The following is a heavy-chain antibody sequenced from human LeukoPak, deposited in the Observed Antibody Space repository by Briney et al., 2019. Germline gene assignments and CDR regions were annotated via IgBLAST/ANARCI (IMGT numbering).Heavy chain of an antibody. V-gene: IGHV4-30-4*01. J-gene: IGHJ4*02. CDR2: IYYSGST. Sequence: PSETLSLTCAVSGGSISSGDYYWSWIRQPPGKGLEWIGYIYYSGSTYYNPSLKSRVTISVDTSKNQFSLKLSSVTAADTAVYYCARDLPGGSFSYGDDYWGQGTLVTVSS. CDR3: ARDLPGGSFSYGDDY. D-gene: IGHD2-15*01. CDR1: GGSISSGDYY.